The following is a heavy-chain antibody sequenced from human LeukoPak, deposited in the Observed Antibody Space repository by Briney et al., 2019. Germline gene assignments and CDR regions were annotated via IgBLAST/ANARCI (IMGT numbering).Heavy chain of an antibody. CDR2: IRPEGSDK. CDR3: GTWGIVAALDR. D-gene: IGHD5-12*01. CDR1: GFTLTNYR. J-gene: IGHJ5*02. Sequence: GGSPRLPSASSGFTLTNYRMGWRRQAPGKGQEWVANIRPEGSDKYYLACVKGRFTISRDNVQNSLYLQMNSLRAEDSGVYYCGTWGIVAALDRWGQGTLVTVSS. V-gene: IGHV3-7*01.